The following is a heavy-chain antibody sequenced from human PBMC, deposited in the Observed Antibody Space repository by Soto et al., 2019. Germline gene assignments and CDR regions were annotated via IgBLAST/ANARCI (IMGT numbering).Heavy chain of an antibody. CDR2: ISYDGSNK. V-gene: IGHV3-30-3*01. CDR1: GFTFSSYA. J-gene: IGHJ4*02. D-gene: IGHD2-2*02. CDR3: ARSGFAPATAIPGFDY. Sequence: QVQLVESGGGVVQPGRSLRLSCAASGFTFSSYAMHWVRQAPGKGLEWVAVISYDGSNKYYADSVKGRFTISRDNSKNTLYLQMNSLRAEDTAVYYCARSGFAPATAIPGFDYWGQGTQVTVSS.